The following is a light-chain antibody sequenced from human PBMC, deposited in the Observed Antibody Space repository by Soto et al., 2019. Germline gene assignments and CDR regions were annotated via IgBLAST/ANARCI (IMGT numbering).Light chain of an antibody. V-gene: IGLV2-14*01. CDR1: SSDVGGYNY. CDR3: SSYTSSSTLDV. Sequence: QPASVSGSPGQSITISCTGTSSDVGGYNYVSWYQQHPGKAPKLMIYEVSNRPSGVSNRFSGSKSGNTASLTISGLQAEDEADYYCSSYTSSSTLDVFGTGTKLTVL. CDR2: EVS. J-gene: IGLJ1*01.